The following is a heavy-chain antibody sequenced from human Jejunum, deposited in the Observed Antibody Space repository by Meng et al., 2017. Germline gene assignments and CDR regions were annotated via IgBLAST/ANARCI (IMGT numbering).Heavy chain of an antibody. Sequence: VTVEGSGPRLCKASRHPALTLRVFCGPNGRNNLVTLTRQPPGPGLGLIWEVYHSGSTHYNPSLQSRVTISIDNSKNRFSLSLNSVTAADTAIYYCARADYVRYFDLWGRGTLVTVSS. J-gene: IGHJ2*01. D-gene: IGHD3-10*02. CDR1: GPNGRNNL. CDR3: ARADYVRYFDL. V-gene: IGHV4-4*03. CDR2: VYHSGST.